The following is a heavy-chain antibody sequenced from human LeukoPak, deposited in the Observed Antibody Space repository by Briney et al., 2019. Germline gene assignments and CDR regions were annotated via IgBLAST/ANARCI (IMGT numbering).Heavy chain of an antibody. D-gene: IGHD5-18*01. Sequence: GASVKVSCKASGYTFTGYYMHWVRQAPGQGLEWMGWINPNSGGTNYAQKFQGRVTMTRDTSISTAYMELSRLRSDDTAVYYCAREGGRYSYGPFDYWGQGTLVTVPS. J-gene: IGHJ4*02. CDR3: AREGGRYSYGPFDY. CDR1: GYTFTGYY. V-gene: IGHV1-2*02. CDR2: INPNSGGT.